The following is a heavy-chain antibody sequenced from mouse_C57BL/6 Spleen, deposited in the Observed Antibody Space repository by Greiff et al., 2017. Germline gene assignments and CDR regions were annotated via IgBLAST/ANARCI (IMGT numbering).Heavy chain of an antibody. CDR3: ARGEYGNFFAY. Sequence: QVHVKQSGAELAKPGASVKLSCKASGYTFTSCWMHWVKQRPGQGLEWIGYINPSSGYTKYNQKFKDKATLTADKSSSTAYMQLSSLTYEDSAVYYCARGEYGNFFAYWGQGTLVTVSA. CDR1: GYTFTSCW. D-gene: IGHD2-10*02. J-gene: IGHJ3*01. CDR2: INPSSGYT. V-gene: IGHV1-7*01.